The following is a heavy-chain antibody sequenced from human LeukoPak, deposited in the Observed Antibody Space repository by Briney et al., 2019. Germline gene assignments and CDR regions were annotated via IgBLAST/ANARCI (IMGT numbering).Heavy chain of an antibody. CDR2: IYYSGST. D-gene: IGHD4-17*01. Sequence: PSETLSLTCTVSGGSISSYYWSWIRQPPGKGLEWIGYIYYSGSTNYNPSLKSRVTISVDTSENQFSLKLSSVTAADTAVYYCARDRDYGDYVWFDPWGQGTLVTVSS. J-gene: IGHJ5*02. CDR3: ARDRDYGDYVWFDP. V-gene: IGHV4-59*01. CDR1: GGSISSYY.